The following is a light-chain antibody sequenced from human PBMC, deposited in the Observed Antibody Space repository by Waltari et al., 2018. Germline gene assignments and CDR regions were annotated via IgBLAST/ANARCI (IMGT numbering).Light chain of an antibody. J-gene: IGKJ2*01. Sequence: EIVCTQSPATLSLSPGETASLSCRASQCVGTYLAWYQQKPGQVPRLLIYDASNRATGIPARFRGSGSGTDFTLTISNLEAEDFAVYYCQQRSNWTPHTFGQGARLEIK. CDR3: QQRSNWTPHT. V-gene: IGKV3-11*01. CDR1: QCVGTY. CDR2: DAS.